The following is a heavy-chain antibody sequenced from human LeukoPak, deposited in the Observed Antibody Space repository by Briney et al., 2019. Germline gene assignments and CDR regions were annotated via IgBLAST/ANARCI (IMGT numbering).Heavy chain of an antibody. Sequence: MTGESLRLSCAASGFTFSSYSMNWVRQAPGKGLEWVSSISSSSSYIYYADSVKGRFTISRDNAKNSLYLQMNSLRAEDTAVYYCARGKPGIAVAGTPDDYYYYGMDVWGQGTTVTVSS. CDR3: ARGKPGIAVAGTPDDYYYYGMDV. D-gene: IGHD6-19*01. J-gene: IGHJ6*02. CDR1: GFTFSSYS. CDR2: ISSSSSYI. V-gene: IGHV3-21*01.